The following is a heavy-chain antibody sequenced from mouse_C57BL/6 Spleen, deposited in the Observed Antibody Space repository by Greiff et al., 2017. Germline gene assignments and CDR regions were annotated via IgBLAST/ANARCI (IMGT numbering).Heavy chain of an antibody. CDR1: GYTFTDYN. CDR3: ARSDYYGSSYGYFDY. V-gene: IGHV1-18*01. CDR2: INPNNGGT. D-gene: IGHD1-1*01. Sequence: EVQLQQSGPELVQPGASVKIPCKASGYTFTDYNMDWVKQSHGKSLEWIGDINPNNGGTIYNQKFKGKATLTVDKSSSTAYMELRSLTSEDTAVYYCARSDYYGSSYGYFDYWGQGTTLTVSS. J-gene: IGHJ2*01.